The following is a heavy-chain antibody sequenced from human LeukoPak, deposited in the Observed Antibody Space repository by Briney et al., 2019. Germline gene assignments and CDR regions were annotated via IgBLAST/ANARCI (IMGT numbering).Heavy chain of an antibody. V-gene: IGHV4-59*01. CDR3: ARNDLWSGYETYYYGMDV. D-gene: IGHD5-12*01. Sequence: SETLSLTCAVYGGSFSGYYWSWIRQPPGKGQEWIGYIYYSGSTNYNPSLKSRVTISVDTSKNQFSLKLSSVTAADTAVYYCARNDLWSGYETYYYGMDVWGQGTTVTVSS. J-gene: IGHJ6*02. CDR2: IYYSGST. CDR1: GGSFSGYY.